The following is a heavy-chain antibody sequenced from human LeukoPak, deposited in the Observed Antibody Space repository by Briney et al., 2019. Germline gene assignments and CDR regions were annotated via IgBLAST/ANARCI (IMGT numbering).Heavy chain of an antibody. CDR3: ARDASGSYYFSSWFDP. CDR2: IYHSGST. D-gene: IGHD1-26*01. CDR1: GGSISSSNW. Sequence: SETLPLTCAVSGGSISSSNWWSWVRQPPGKGLEWIGEIYHSGSTNYNPSLKSRVTISVDKSKNQFSLKLSSVTAADTAVYYCARDASGSYYFSSWFDPWGQGTLVTVSS. V-gene: IGHV4-4*02. J-gene: IGHJ5*02.